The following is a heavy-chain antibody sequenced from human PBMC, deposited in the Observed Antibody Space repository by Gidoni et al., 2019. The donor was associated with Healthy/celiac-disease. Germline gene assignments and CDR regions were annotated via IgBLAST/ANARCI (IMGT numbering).Heavy chain of an antibody. D-gene: IGHD6-6*01. V-gene: IGHV3-23*01. CDR1: GFTVSSYA. J-gene: IGHJ4*02. CDR2: ISGSGCST. Sequence: EDQLWASGRGLVRPGGSLGLSWADPGFTVSSYAMSWVRQTPGTGLEWGAEISGSGCSTSYADSVKVRFTISRDNSKNTLYLQMNSLRAEDTAVYYCAKDIVPYSSSDYFDYWGQGTLVTVSS. CDR3: AKDIVPYSSSDYFDY.